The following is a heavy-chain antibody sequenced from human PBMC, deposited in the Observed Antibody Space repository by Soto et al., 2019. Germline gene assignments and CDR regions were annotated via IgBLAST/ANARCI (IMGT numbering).Heavy chain of an antibody. CDR2: IYSGGST. D-gene: IGHD6-13*01. J-gene: IGHJ3*02. V-gene: IGHV3-66*01. CDR1: GFTVSSNY. Sequence: GGSLRLSCAASGFTVSSNYMSWVRQAPGKGLEWVSVIYSGGSTYYADSVKGRFTISRDNSKNTRYLQMNSLRAEDTAVYYCARDKGSSSWYLMGAFDIWGQGTMVTVSS. CDR3: ARDKGSSSWYLMGAFDI.